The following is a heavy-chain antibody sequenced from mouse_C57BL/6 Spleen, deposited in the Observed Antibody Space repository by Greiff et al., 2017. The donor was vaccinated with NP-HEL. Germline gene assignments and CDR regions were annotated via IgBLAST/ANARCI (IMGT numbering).Heavy chain of an antibody. CDR1: GYSITSGYD. D-gene: IGHD1-1*01. Sequence: EVKLQQSGPGMVKPSQSLSLTCTVTGYSITSGYDWHWIRHFPGNKLEWMGYISYSGSTNYNPSLKSRISITHDTSKNHFFLKLNSVTTEDTATYYCARRGRDGSFAYWGQGTLVTVSA. CDR2: ISYSGST. CDR3: ARRGRDGSFAY. V-gene: IGHV3-1*01. J-gene: IGHJ3*01.